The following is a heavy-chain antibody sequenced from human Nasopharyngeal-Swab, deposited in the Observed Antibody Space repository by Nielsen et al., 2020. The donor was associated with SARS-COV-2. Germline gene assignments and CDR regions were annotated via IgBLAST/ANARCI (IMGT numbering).Heavy chain of an antibody. CDR1: GFTFSSYG. CDR2: ISYDGSNK. CDR3: AKDKRYFDWDGMDV. J-gene: IGHJ6*02. Sequence: GESLKISCAASGFTFSSYGMHWVRQAPGKGLEWVAVISYDGSNKYYADSVKCRFTISRDNSKNTLYLQMNSLRAEDTAVYYCAKDKRYFDWDGMDVWGQGTTVTVSS. V-gene: IGHV3-30*18. D-gene: IGHD3-9*01.